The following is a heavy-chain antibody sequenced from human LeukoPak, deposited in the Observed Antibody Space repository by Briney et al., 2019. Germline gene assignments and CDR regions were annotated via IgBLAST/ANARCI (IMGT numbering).Heavy chain of an antibody. J-gene: IGHJ4*02. D-gene: IGHD6-13*01. V-gene: IGHV3-23*01. CDR2: ISGSGDNT. Sequence: GGSLRLSCAASGFTFSSYAMSWVRQSPGKGLQWLSAISGSGDNTYYADSVKGRFTISRGNSKSTLYLQMNSLRAEDTAVYYCAKDGYTDRRRNYFDCWGQGTLVTVSS. CDR3: AKDGYTDRRRNYFDC. CDR1: GFTFSSYA.